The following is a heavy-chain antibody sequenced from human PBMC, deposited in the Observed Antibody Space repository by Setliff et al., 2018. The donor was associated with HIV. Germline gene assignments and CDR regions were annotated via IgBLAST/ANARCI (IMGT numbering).Heavy chain of an antibody. CDR1: GGSFSGYY. CDR3: ARDATSEGYMDV. J-gene: IGHJ6*03. CDR2: INHSGST. V-gene: IGHV4-34*01. Sequence: PSETLSLTCAVYGGSFSGYYWSWIRQPPGKGLEWIGEINHSGSTNYNPSLKSRVTISVDTSKNQFSLKLSSVTAADTAVYYCARDATSEGYMDVWGKGTTVTVSS.